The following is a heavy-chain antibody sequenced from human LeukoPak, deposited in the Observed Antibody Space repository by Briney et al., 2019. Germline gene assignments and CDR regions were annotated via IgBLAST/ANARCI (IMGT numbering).Heavy chain of an antibody. Sequence: GGSLRLSCAASGVTFSSYSMNWARRAPGKGLEWVSYISISGNTISYADSVKGRFTISRDNAKNSLYLQMNSLRDEDTAVYYCVLSHYGMDVWGQGTTVTVSS. CDR2: ISISGNTI. CDR3: VLSHYGMDV. J-gene: IGHJ6*02. CDR1: GVTFSSYS. V-gene: IGHV3-48*02. D-gene: IGHD3-16*01.